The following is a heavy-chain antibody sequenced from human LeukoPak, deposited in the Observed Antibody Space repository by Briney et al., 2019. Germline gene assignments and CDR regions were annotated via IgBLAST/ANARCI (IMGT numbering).Heavy chain of an antibody. V-gene: IGHV3-74*01. CDR1: GLTFSNYW. D-gene: IGHD3-10*01. CDR3: ARGTGSGSVGVRY. J-gene: IGHJ4*02. Sequence: GGSLRLSCAASGLTFSNYWMHWVRQAPGKGLVWVSRINSDGSSTSYADSVKGRFTISRDNAKNTLYLQMNSLRAEDTAVYYCARGTGSGSVGVRYWGQGTLVTVSS. CDR2: INSDGSST.